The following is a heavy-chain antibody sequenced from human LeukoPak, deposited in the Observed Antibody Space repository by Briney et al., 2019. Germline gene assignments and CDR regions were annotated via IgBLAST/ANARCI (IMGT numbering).Heavy chain of an antibody. CDR2: IATDGRDK. CDR3: AKDSKVAAAGYFFDY. CDR1: GFNFNSYA. V-gene: IGHV3-30*18. Sequence: PGGSLRLSCAASGFNFNSYAMTWVRQAPGKGLEWVAVIATDGRDKKYADSVKGRFTISRDNSKNTLYLEMNSLRPEDTAVYHCAKDSKVAAAGYFFDYWGQGTLVTVSS. D-gene: IGHD6-13*01. J-gene: IGHJ4*02.